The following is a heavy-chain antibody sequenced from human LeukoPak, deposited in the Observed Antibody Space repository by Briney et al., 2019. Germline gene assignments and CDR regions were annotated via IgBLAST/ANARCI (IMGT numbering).Heavy chain of an antibody. J-gene: IGHJ4*02. CDR2: IYHSGSA. V-gene: IGHV4-38-2*02. Sequence: SETLSLTCAVYGGSFNGYYWGWIRQTPGKGLEWIGSIYHSGSAYYNPSLKSRLTISIDTSKNQFSLKLSSVTAADTAVYYCSRDGRGYCSTTSCYEVDSWGQGTLVTVSA. D-gene: IGHD2-2*01. CDR1: GGSFNGYY. CDR3: SRDGRGYCSTTSCYEVDS.